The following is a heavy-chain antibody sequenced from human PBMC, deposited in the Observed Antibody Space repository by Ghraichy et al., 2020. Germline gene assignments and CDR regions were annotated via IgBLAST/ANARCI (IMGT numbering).Heavy chain of an antibody. CDR2: ISAAGDRT. V-gene: IGHV3-23*01. CDR3: AKHRPGAPHDY. D-gene: IGHD4/OR15-4a*01. Sequence: GGSLRLSCAASAFTFSNYAMSWVRQAPGKGLEWVSAISAAGDRTYYADSVEGRFTMSRDNSKNILYLQMNSLRADDTAVYYCAKHRPGAPHDYWGQGTLVTVSS. CDR1: AFTFSNYA. J-gene: IGHJ4*02.